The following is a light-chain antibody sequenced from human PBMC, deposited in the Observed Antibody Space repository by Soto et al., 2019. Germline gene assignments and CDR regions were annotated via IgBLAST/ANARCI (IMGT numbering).Light chain of an antibody. CDR3: QQYSVWPPLT. J-gene: IGKJ4*01. CDR2: DAS. CDR1: QSVISN. V-gene: IGKV3-15*01. Sequence: EIVMTQSPATLSVSPGERATLSCRSSQSVISNLAWYRQKPGQAPRLLISDASTRSTGVPDRFSGSGSGTEFALAISSLQSEDSGIYYCQQYSVWPPLTFGGGTKVEIK.